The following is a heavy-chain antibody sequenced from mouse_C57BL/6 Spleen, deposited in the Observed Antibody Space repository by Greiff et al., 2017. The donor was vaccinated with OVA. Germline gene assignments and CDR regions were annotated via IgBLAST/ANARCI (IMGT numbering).Heavy chain of an antibody. J-gene: IGHJ3*01. Sequence: QVQLQQPGAELVMPGASVKLSCKASGYTFTSYWMHWVKQRPGQGLEWIGEIDPSDSYTNYNQKFKGKSTLTVDKSSSTAYMQLSSLTSEDSAVYYCARRSYDYDAWFAYWGQGTLVTVSA. V-gene: IGHV1-69*01. CDR2: IDPSDSYT. D-gene: IGHD2-4*01. CDR3: ARRSYDYDAWFAY. CDR1: GYTFTSYW.